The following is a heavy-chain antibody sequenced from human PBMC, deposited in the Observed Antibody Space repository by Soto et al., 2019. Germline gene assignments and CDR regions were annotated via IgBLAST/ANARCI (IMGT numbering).Heavy chain of an antibody. J-gene: IGHJ6*02. D-gene: IGHD6-25*01. CDR3: ARGDGRGSSGFYYYYGMDV. V-gene: IGHV1-46*01. CDR1: GYTFTNYY. CDR2: INPSGGST. Sequence: QVQLVQSVAEVKKPGASVKVSCKASGYTFTNYYMHWVRQAPRQGLEWMGIINPSGGSTSYAQKAQGRVTMTSDTSTSTVYMELSSLRSEDTAVYYCARGDGRGSSGFYYYYGMDVWGHGTTVTVSS.